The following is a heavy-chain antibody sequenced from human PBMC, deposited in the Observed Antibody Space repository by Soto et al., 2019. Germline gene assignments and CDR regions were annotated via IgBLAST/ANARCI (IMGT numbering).Heavy chain of an antibody. CDR2: IDPSDSYT. Sequence: PGESLKISCKGSGYSFTRYWISWVRQMPGKGLEWMGRIDPSDSYTKYGPSFQGHVTMSVDKSTSTAYLQWSSLKASDTAMYYCARMVGLVRGITKNWFDPWGQGTLVTVSS. CDR3: ARMVGLVRGITKNWFDP. D-gene: IGHD3-10*01. J-gene: IGHJ5*02. CDR1: GYSFTRYW. V-gene: IGHV5-10-1*01.